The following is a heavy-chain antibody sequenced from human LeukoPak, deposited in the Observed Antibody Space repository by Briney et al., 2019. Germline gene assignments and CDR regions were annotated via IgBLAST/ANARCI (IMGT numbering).Heavy chain of an antibody. CDR3: ARNDRRAEQWLVLGGDDAFDI. J-gene: IGHJ3*02. V-gene: IGHV4-4*02. D-gene: IGHD6-19*01. Sequence: PSGTLSLTCAVSGGSISSSNWWSWVRQPPGKGLEWIGEIYHSGSTNYNPSLKSRVTISVDKSKNQFSLKLSSVTAADTAVHYCARNDRRAEQWLVLGGDDAFDIWGQGTMVTVSS. CDR2: IYHSGST. CDR1: GGSISSSNW.